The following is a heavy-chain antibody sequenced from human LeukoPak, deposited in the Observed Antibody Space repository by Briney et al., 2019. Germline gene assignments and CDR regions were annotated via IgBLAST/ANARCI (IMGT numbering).Heavy chain of an antibody. CDR2: ISGSGYNT. J-gene: IGHJ4*02. V-gene: IGHV3-23*01. D-gene: IGHD3-10*01. Sequence: GGSLRLSCAASGFTFSSYGMSWVRQAPGKGLEWVATISGSGYNTYYADSVKGRFTISRDNSANTLFLHMSSLRAEDTALYYCAKRSGSYFIYYVDSWGQGTLVTVSS. CDR3: AKRSGSYFIYYVDS. CDR1: GFTFSSYG.